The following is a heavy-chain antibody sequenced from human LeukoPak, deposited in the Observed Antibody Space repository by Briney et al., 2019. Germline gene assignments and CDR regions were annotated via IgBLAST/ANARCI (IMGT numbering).Heavy chain of an antibody. V-gene: IGHV4-38-2*02. CDR1: GYSISSGYY. Sequence: SETLSLTCTVSGYSISSGYYWGWIRQPPGKGLEWIGSIYHSGSTYYNPSLKSRVTISVDTSKNQFSLKLSSVTAADTAVYYCARRKAAAGTGFDYWGQGTLVTVSS. CDR2: IYHSGST. CDR3: ARRKAAAGTGFDY. J-gene: IGHJ4*02. D-gene: IGHD6-13*01.